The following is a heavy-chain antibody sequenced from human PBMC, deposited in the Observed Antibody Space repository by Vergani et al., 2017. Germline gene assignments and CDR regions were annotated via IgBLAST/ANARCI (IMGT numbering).Heavy chain of an antibody. J-gene: IGHJ6*02. CDR3: ARDSGSSSWYYDYYYGMDV. V-gene: IGHV1-69*13. Sequence: QVQLVQSGAEVKKPGSSVKVSCKASGGTFSSYAISWVRQAPGQGLEWMGRIIPIFGTANYAQKFQGSVTITADESTSTAYMELSSLRSEDTAVYYCARDSGSSSWYYDYYYGMDVWGQGTTVTVSS. CDR1: GGTFSSYA. CDR2: IIPIFGTA. D-gene: IGHD6-13*01.